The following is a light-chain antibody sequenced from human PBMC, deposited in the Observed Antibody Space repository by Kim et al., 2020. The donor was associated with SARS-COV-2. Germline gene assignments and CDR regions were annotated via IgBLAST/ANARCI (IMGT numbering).Light chain of an antibody. J-gene: IGLJ2*01. CDR3: QTWGTGIRV. CDR2: LNSDGSH. CDR1: SGHSSYA. V-gene: IGLV4-69*01. Sequence: SVKLTGTRSSGHSSYAIAWHQQQPEKGPRYLMKLNSDGSHSKGDGIPDRFSGSSSGAERYLTISSLQSEDEADYYCQTWGTGIRVFGGGTQLTVL.